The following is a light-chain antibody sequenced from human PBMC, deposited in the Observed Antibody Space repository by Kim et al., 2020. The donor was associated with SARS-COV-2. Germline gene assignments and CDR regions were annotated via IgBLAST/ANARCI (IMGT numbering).Light chain of an antibody. CDR1: KLRDKD. CDR3: QAWDSSAHNYV. CDR2: QNN. Sequence: GQRDDRTCSGYKLRDKDVHWYHQKPAQSPVVVVYQNNQRPSGIPERFSGSNSGNTATLTISGTQAMDEADYYCQAWDSSAHNYVFGAGTKVTVL. V-gene: IGLV3-1*01. J-gene: IGLJ1*01.